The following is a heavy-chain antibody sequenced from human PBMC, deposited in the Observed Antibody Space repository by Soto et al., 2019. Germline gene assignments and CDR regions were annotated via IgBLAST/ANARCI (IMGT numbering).Heavy chain of an antibody. D-gene: IGHD4-17*01. Sequence: GGSLRLSCAASGFTFSSYAMHWVRQAPGKGLEWVAVISYDGSNKYYADSVKGRFTISRDNSKNTLYLQMNSLRAEDTAVYYCARHPSATVTTNYWGQGTLVTVSS. CDR3: ARHPSATVTTNY. J-gene: IGHJ4*02. CDR1: GFTFSSYA. V-gene: IGHV3-30-3*01. CDR2: ISYDGSNK.